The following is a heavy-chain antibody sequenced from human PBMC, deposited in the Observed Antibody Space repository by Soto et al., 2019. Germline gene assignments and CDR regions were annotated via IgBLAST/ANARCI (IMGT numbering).Heavy chain of an antibody. V-gene: IGHV1-8*01. D-gene: IGHD3-3*01. J-gene: IGHJ6*03. Sequence: ASSVKVSGKASGYTFTSYYINWVRKDTEKGLEWMGWMNPNSGNTGYAQKFQGRVTMTRNTSISTAYMELSSLRSEDTAVYYCARGLRFLEWYYLDVWGKGTTVTVSS. CDR2: MNPNSGNT. CDR1: GYTFTSYY. CDR3: ARGLRFLEWYYLDV.